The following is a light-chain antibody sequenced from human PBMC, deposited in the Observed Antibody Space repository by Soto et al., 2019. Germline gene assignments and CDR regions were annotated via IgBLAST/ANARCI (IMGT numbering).Light chain of an antibody. Sequence: QSVLTQPPSVSGAPGQRVSISCTGSSTNIGAGYGVHWYQQRPGTAPKLLIYSNNQRPSGVPDRFSGSKSGTSASLAISGLRSEDEADYYCAAWDDSLSGEVFGTGTKVTVL. CDR3: AAWDDSLSGEV. CDR2: SNN. J-gene: IGLJ1*01. CDR1: STNIGAGY. V-gene: IGLV1-47*02.